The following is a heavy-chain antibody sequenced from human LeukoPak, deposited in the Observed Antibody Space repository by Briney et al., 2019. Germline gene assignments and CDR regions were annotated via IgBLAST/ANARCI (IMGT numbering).Heavy chain of an antibody. Sequence: GGSLRLSCAASGFTVSSDYMSWVRQAPGKGLEWISVIYSGGSTYYSDSVKGRFSVSRDNSKNTLYLQMNSLRAEDTAVYYCAKDHAAAGFDYWGQGTLVTVSS. CDR1: GFTVSSDY. V-gene: IGHV3-53*05. D-gene: IGHD6-13*01. CDR2: IYSGGST. CDR3: AKDHAAAGFDY. J-gene: IGHJ4*02.